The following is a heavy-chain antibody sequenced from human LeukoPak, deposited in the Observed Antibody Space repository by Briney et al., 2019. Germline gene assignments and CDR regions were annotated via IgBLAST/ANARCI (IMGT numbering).Heavy chain of an antibody. V-gene: IGHV1-18*01. CDR1: GYTFTSYG. CDR3: ARGLDIVATIGFFDY. Sequence: ASVTVSCKASGYTFTSYGISWVRHAPGQGLGWMGWISAYNGNTNYTQKLQGRVTMTTDTSTSTAYMELRTLRSDDTAVYYCARGLDIVATIGFFDYWGQGTLVTVSS. D-gene: IGHD5-12*01. CDR2: ISAYNGNT. J-gene: IGHJ4*02.